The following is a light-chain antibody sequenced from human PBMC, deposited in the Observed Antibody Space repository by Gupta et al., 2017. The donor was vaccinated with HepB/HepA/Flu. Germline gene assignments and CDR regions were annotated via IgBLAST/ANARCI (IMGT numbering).Light chain of an antibody. CDR3: QQSRSMPFT. Sequence: MTQSPSSLSASLGDRVTITCRASQSISTYLNWYQYKPGTFPKLLIFAASILQDGVPSRFSGSGSGTVFTLAISSLQPDDVATYFCQQSRSMPFTFGPGTTVDI. V-gene: IGKV1-39*01. CDR2: AAS. J-gene: IGKJ3*01. CDR1: QSISTY.